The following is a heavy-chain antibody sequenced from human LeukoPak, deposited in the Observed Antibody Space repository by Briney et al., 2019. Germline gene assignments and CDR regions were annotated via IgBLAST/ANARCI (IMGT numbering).Heavy chain of an antibody. CDR3: ARAYNDYGDYGGWFDP. V-gene: IGHV4-39*01. J-gene: IGHJ5*02. D-gene: IGHD4-17*01. Sequence: SETLSLTCTVSGGSISSSSYYWGWIRQAPGKGLEWIGSIYYSGSTYYNPSLKSRVTISVDTSKNQFSLKLSSVTAADTAVYYCARAYNDYGDYGGWFDPWGQGTLVTVSS. CDR2: IYYSGST. CDR1: GGSISSSSYY.